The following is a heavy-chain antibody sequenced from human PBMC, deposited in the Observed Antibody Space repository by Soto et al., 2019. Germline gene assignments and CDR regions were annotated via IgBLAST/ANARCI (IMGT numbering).Heavy chain of an antibody. V-gene: IGHV3-53*02. Sequence: EVQLVETGGGLIQPGGSLRLSCAASGFTVSSNYMSWVRQAPGKGLEWVSVIYSGGSTYYADSVKGRFTISRDNSKNTLYLHMNSLRAEDTAVYYCARDRYSGYDYAYWGQGTLVTVSS. J-gene: IGHJ4*02. CDR2: IYSGGST. CDR1: GFTVSSNY. CDR3: ARDRYSGYDYAY. D-gene: IGHD5-12*01.